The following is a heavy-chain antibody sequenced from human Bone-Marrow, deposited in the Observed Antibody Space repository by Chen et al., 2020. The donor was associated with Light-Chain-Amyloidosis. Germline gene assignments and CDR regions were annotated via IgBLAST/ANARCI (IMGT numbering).Heavy chain of an antibody. D-gene: IGHD3-9*01. CDR1: GFTFSSYW. CDR3: ARDTTGRNYDILTGYYAIGYGMDV. V-gene: IGHV3-74*01. J-gene: IGHJ6*02. CDR2: INSDGSST. Sequence: EVQLVGSGGGLVQPGGSLRLSCAASGFTFSSYWMHWVRQAPGKGLVWVSRINSDGSSTSYADSVKGRFTISRDNAKNTLYLQMNSLRAEDTAVYYCARDTTGRNYDILTGYYAIGYGMDVWGQGTTVTVSS.